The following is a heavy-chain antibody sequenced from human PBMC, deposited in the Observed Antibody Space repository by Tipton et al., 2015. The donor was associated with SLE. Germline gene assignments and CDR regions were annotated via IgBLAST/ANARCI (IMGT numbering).Heavy chain of an antibody. Sequence: GSLRLSCEASGFTFEDYGMSWVRQAPGKGLEWVSGINWNGGSTGYADSVKGRFTFSRDNAKNSLYLQMNSLRVEDTALYYCARDRGVVGVTGNPFDYWGQGKLVTVSS. D-gene: IGHD1-26*01. V-gene: IGHV3-20*04. CDR1: GFTFEDYG. CDR2: INWNGGST. J-gene: IGHJ4*02. CDR3: ARDRGVVGVTGNPFDY.